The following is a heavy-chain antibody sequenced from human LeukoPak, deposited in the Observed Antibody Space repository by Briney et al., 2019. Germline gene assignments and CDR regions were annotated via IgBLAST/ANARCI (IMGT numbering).Heavy chain of an antibody. D-gene: IGHD4-23*01. CDR1: GYIFTGSY. V-gene: IGHV1-2*02. Sequence: ASVKVSCKASSGYIFTGSYMHWVRQAPGQGLEWMGWINPNSGGTSYSQKFQGRVTMTRDTSISTAYMELSRLRSDDTAVYYCARDVGATVVTPNYYMDVWGKGTTVTVSS. J-gene: IGHJ6*03. CDR2: INPNSGGT. CDR3: ARDVGATVVTPNYYMDV.